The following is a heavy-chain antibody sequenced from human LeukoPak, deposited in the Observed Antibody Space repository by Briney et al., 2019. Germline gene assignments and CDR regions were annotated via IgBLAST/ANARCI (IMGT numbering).Heavy chain of an antibody. V-gene: IGHV3-53*01. D-gene: IGHD2-15*01. CDR1: GFTVSSNY. J-gene: IGHJ4*02. CDR2: IYSGGST. CDR3: AKVLSLYYFDY. Sequence: PGGSLRLSCAASGFTVSSNYMSWVRQAPGKGLEWVSVIYSGGSTYYADSVKGRFTISRDNSKNTLYLQMNSLRAEDTAVYYCAKVLSLYYFDYWGQGTLVTVSS.